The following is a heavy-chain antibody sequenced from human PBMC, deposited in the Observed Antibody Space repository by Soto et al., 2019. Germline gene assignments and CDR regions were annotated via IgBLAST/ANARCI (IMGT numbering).Heavy chain of an antibody. Sequence: PGGSLRLSCAASGFTVSSNYMSWVRQAPGKGLEWVSVIYSGGSTYYADSVKGRFTISRDNSKNTLYLQMNSLRAEDTAVYYCARGLQHIRGVTPTGYGMDVWGQGTTVTVSS. CDR1: GFTVSSNY. CDR3: ARGLQHIRGVTPTGYGMDV. V-gene: IGHV3-66*01. J-gene: IGHJ6*02. CDR2: IYSGGST. D-gene: IGHD3-10*01.